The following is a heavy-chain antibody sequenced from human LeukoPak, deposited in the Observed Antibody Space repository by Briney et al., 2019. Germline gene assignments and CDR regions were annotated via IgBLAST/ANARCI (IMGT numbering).Heavy chain of an antibody. CDR3: ARQGYTASYYFLDF. J-gene: IGHJ4*02. D-gene: IGHD1-26*01. CDR1: GDFFRSYW. Sequence: PSETLSLTCDVSGDFFRSYWWGWVRQPAGKGLKWIGRIYATGSTQFNPSLKSRLTMSMDTSTNQFSLKLTSVTAADTAVYFCARQGYTASYYFLDFWSQGTLVTVSS. V-gene: IGHV4-4*07. CDR2: IYATGST.